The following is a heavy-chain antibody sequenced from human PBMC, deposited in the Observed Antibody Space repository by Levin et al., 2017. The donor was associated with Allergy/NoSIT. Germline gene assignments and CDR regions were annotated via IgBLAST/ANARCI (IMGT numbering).Heavy chain of an antibody. CDR2: ISNNGSTI. J-gene: IGHJ4*02. D-gene: IGHD5-18*01. Sequence: SCVASGFTFSTYEMNWVRQVPGKGLEWLAFISNNGSTIYYADSVEGRFTISRDNAKNSVYLQMSSLRAEDTAVYYCARDLRLRPAMDDQFDYWGLGTLVTVSS. CDR1: GFTFSTYE. V-gene: IGHV3-48*03. CDR3: ARDLRLRPAMDDQFDY.